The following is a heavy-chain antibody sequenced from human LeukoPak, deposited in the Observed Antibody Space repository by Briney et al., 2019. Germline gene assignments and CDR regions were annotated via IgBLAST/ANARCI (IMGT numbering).Heavy chain of an antibody. CDR3: ARETYSSSWYVRYFDY. D-gene: IGHD6-13*01. V-gene: IGHV1-2*02. CDR2: INPNSGGT. CDR1: GYTFTGYY. J-gene: IGHJ4*02. Sequence: GASVKVPCKASGYTFTGYYMHWVRQAPGQGLEWMGWINPNSGGTNYAQKFQGRVTMTRDTSISTAYMELSRLRSDDTAVYYCARETYSSSWYVRYFDYWGQGTLVTVSS.